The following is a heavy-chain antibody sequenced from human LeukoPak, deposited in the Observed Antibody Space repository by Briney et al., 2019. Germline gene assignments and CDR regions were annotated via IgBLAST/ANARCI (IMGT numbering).Heavy chain of an antibody. CDR2: IIPIFGTA. CDR1: GGTFSSYA. J-gene: IGHJ5*02. V-gene: IGHV1-69*13. Sequence: ASVKVSCTASGGTFSSYAISWVRQAPGQGLEWMGGIIPIFGTANYAQKFQGRVTITADESTSTAYMELSSLRSEDTAVYYCARVERFSNWFDPWGQGTLVTASS. CDR3: ARVERFSNWFDP. D-gene: IGHD3-3*01.